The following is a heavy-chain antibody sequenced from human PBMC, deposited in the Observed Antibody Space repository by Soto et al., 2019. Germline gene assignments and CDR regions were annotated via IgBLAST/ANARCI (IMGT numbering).Heavy chain of an antibody. CDR3: ATSYGSGSRAFDY. D-gene: IGHD3-10*01. Sequence: QVQLVQSGAEVKKPGSSVKVSCKASGDTFNFYSINWVRQAPGLGLEWVGRFNPILSMSNSAQKFQGRVTLTADKSASTVYRVLSSLRSDDTAMYYCATSYGSGSRAFDYWGQGALVTVSS. CDR2: FNPILSMS. J-gene: IGHJ4*02. V-gene: IGHV1-69*02. CDR1: GDTFNFYS.